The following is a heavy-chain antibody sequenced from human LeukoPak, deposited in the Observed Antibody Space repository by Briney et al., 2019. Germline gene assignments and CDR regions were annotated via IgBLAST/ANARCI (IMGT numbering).Heavy chain of an antibody. V-gene: IGHV4-34*01. J-gene: IGHJ4*02. CDR1: GGSFSGYY. CDR2: INHSGST. D-gene: IGHD3-3*01. Sequence: PSETLSLTCDVYGGSFSGYYWSWIRQPPGKGLEWIGEINHSGSTNYNPSLKSRVTISVDTSKNQFSLKLSSVTAADTAVYYCARHVLGGKDFWSGYCCDYFDYWGQGTLVTVSS. CDR3: ARHVLGGKDFWSGYCCDYFDY.